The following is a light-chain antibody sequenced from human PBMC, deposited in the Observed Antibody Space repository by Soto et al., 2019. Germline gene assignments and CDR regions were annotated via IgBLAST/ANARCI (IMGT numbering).Light chain of an antibody. CDR1: QSISSW. Sequence: DIQMTQSPSTLSASVGDRVTITCRASQSISSWLAWYQQKPGKAPKLLIYDASSLESGVPSRFSGSGSGTEFTLTISSLQPDDFAPYYCQQYNSYEWTLGQGTKVDIK. CDR3: QQYNSYEWT. V-gene: IGKV1-5*01. CDR2: DAS. J-gene: IGKJ1*01.